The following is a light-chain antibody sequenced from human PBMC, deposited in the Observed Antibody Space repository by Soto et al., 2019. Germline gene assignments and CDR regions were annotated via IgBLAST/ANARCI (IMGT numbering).Light chain of an antibody. Sequence: QSALTQPASVSGSPGQSITISCTGTSSDVGAYDYVSWYQQHSGKAPKLMIHEVSNRPSGVSNRFSGSKSGNTASLTISGLQAEDGADYYCSAYTNTSTLFVFGTGTKVTVL. J-gene: IGLJ1*01. CDR2: EVS. CDR1: SSDVGAYDY. CDR3: SAYTNTSTLFV. V-gene: IGLV2-14*01.